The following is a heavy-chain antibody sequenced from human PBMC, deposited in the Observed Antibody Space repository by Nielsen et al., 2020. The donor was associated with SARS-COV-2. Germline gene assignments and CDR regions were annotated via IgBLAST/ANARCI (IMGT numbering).Heavy chain of an antibody. J-gene: IGHJ6*02. Sequence: SVKVSCKASGGTFSSYAISWVRQAPGQGLEWMGGIIPIFGTANYAQKLQGRVTMTTDTSTSTAYMELRSLRSDDTAVYYCARGGYCSSTSCPDYYYYGMDVWGQGTTVTVSS. D-gene: IGHD2-2*01. CDR1: GGTFSSYA. CDR2: IIPIFGTA. V-gene: IGHV1-69*05. CDR3: ARGGYCSSTSCPDYYYYGMDV.